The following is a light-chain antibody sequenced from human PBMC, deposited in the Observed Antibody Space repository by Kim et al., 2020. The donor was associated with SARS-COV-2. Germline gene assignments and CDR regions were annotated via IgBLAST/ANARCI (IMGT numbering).Light chain of an antibody. CDR1: SSDAGSSKY. J-gene: IGLJ1*01. CDR2: DVS. CDR3: SSYTRSSTNYV. Sequence: QSITSSCTGTSSDAGSSKYVSWYQQHPGKAPKLMIYDVSNRPSGVSNRFSGSKSDNTASLTISGLQAEDEADYYCSSYTRSSTNYVFGTGTKVTVL. V-gene: IGLV2-14*03.